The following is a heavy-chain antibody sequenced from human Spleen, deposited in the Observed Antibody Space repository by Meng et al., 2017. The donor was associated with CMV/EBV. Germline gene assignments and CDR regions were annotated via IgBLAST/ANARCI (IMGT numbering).Heavy chain of an antibody. D-gene: IGHD5-12*01. V-gene: IGHV3-21*01. CDR1: GFTFSIYS. CDR2: ISTTSSYI. J-gene: IGHJ6*02. Sequence: LSLTCAASGFTFSIYSMTWVRQAPGKGLEWVSSISTTSSYIYHADSVKGRFTISRDNAKNSLYLQMNSLRAEDTAVYYCASGYRGYDLVPAVWGQGTTVTVSS. CDR3: ASGYRGYDLVPAV.